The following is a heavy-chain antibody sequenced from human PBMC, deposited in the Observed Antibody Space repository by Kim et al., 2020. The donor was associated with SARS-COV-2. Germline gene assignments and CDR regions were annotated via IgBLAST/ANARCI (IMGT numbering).Heavy chain of an antibody. J-gene: IGHJ1*01. D-gene: IGHD3-22*01. Sequence: DADTVKGRFIIARDNAKNTLHLQMNSLRAEETAIYCCAKHFGSSGSEFHHWGQGTLVTVSS. V-gene: IGHV3-23*01. CDR3: AKHFGSSGSEFHH.